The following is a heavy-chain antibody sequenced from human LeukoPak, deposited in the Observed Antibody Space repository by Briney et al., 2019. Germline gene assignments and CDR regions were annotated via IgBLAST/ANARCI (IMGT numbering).Heavy chain of an antibody. CDR2: INHSGST. D-gene: IGHD2-2*01. J-gene: IGHJ6*02. CDR3: ECSRGSERYYYYYGMDV. Sequence: SETLSLTCAVYGGSFSGYYWSWIRQPPGKGLEWIGEINHSGSTNYNPSLKSRVTISVDTSKNQFSLKLSSVTAADTAVYYCECSRGSERYYYYYGMDVWGQGTTVTVSS. CDR1: GGSFSGYY. V-gene: IGHV4-34*01.